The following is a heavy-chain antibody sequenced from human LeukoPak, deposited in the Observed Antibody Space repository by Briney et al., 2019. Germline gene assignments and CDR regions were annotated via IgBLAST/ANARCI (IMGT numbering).Heavy chain of an antibody. Sequence: GSSVKVSCKASGGTFSSYAISWVRQAPGQRLEWMGGIIPIFGTANYAQKFQGRVTITTDESTSTAYMELSSLRSDDTAVYYCAGVGYCSGGSCYTDQLNNYYYYYMDVWGKGTTVTVSS. CDR2: IIPIFGTA. CDR1: GGTFSSYA. CDR3: AGVGYCSGGSCYTDQLNNYYYYYMDV. J-gene: IGHJ6*03. D-gene: IGHD2-15*01. V-gene: IGHV1-69*05.